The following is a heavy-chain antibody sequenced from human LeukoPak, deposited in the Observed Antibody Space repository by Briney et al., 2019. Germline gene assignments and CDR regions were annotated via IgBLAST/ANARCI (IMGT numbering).Heavy chain of an antibody. V-gene: IGHV3-30*02. D-gene: IGHD5-12*01. CDR1: GFTFMNYG. CDR2: IRFDGSDK. J-gene: IGHJ4*02. CDR3: AKGLGYSDYEWCFDY. Sequence: GGSLRLSCAASGFTFMNYGMHWVRQAPGKGLEWVALIRFDGSDKFFSDSVKGRFTISRDNSKNTLNLQMNSLRPEDTAVYYCAKGLGYSDYEWCFDYWGQGTRVTVSS.